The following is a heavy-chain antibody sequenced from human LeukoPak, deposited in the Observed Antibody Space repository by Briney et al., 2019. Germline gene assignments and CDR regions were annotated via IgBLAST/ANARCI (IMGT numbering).Heavy chain of an antibody. CDR2: ITGSGDYT. CDR1: GFTFSIYA. Sequence: GGSLRLSCAASGFTFSIYAMTWVRQAPGKGLEWVSAITGSGDYTYYTDSVEGRFTISRDNSKNTVYLQMNSLRVEDTAVYYCAKDRRGVFDFWGQGTLVTVSS. CDR3: AKDRRGVFDF. V-gene: IGHV3-23*01. J-gene: IGHJ4*02. D-gene: IGHD3-10*01.